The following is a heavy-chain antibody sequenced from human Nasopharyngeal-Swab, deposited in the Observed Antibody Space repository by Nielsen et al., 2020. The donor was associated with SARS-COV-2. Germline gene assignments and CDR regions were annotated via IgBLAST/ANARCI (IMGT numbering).Heavy chain of an antibody. Sequence: SCAASGFTFSGYAMHWVRQAPGKGLEWVALIPYDASDKYYADSVRGRFTISRDNSKNTLYLEMNSLRAEDTAVYYCAKVFPYGSGSYSPAWDFHYWGQGTPVTVSS. V-gene: IGHV3-30*18. CDR3: AKVFPYGSGSYSPAWDFHY. D-gene: IGHD3-10*01. CDR2: IPYDASDK. J-gene: IGHJ4*02. CDR1: GFTFSGYA.